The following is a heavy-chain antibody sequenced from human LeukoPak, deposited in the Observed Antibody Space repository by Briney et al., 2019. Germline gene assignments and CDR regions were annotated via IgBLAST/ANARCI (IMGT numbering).Heavy chain of an antibody. Sequence: PSETLSLTCAVYGGSFSGYYWSWIRQPPGKGLEWIGEINHSGSTNYNPSLKSRVTISVDTSKNQFSLKLSSVTAADTAVYYCATLPRIAAAGMGSNYYYYYMDVWGKGTTVTVSS. CDR3: ATLPRIAAAGMGSNYYYYYMDV. V-gene: IGHV4-34*01. D-gene: IGHD6-13*01. J-gene: IGHJ6*03. CDR2: INHSGST. CDR1: GGSFSGYY.